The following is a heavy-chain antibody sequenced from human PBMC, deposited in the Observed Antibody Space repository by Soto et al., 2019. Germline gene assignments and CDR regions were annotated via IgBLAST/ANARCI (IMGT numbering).Heavy chain of an antibody. CDR1: GFTFSNYG. V-gene: IGHV3-30*19. D-gene: IGHD1-26*01. Sequence: QVQLVESGGGVVQPGRSLRLSCAASGFTFSNYGMHWVRQAPGKGLEWLAVTSADGSFKDYADSVKGRFTISRDSSKNTVYLQIDSLGRDDTAIYYCARRGEESRTTGPGQHYFDYWGQGILVTVSP. J-gene: IGHJ4*02. CDR2: TSADGSFK. CDR3: ARRGEESRTTGPGQHYFDY.